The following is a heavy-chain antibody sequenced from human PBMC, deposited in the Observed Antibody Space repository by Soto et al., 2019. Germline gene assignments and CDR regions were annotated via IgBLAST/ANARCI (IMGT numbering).Heavy chain of an antibody. Sequence: PGGSLRLSCVGSGFNFANFGIQWIRQAPGKGLEWAAIISRDGRGEAFADSVKGRFAISKDNSKNTVYLQMTGLRSDDTAVYYCAKEDNQNYDADHWGQGTMVTVYS. CDR2: ISRDGRGE. V-gene: IGHV3-30*18. D-gene: IGHD3-3*01. CDR3: AKEDNQNYDADH. CDR1: GFNFANFG. J-gene: IGHJ1*01.